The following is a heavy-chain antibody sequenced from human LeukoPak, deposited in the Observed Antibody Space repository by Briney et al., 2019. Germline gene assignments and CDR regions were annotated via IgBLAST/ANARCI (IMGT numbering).Heavy chain of an antibody. D-gene: IGHD6-13*01. Sequence: PAGGTLRLSCAASGFTFSSYGMSGVRQAPGKVREWVSSIRGSGGSTYYADSVKVRFTISRDNSKNTLYLQMNSLRAEDTAVYYCAKRYRSSWWTSDAFDIWGQGTMVTVSS. V-gene: IGHV3-23*01. CDR3: AKRYRSSWWTSDAFDI. CDR1: GFTFSSYG. J-gene: IGHJ3*02. CDR2: IRGSGGST.